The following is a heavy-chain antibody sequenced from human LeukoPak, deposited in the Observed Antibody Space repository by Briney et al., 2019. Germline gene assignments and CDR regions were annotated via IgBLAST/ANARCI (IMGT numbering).Heavy chain of an antibody. CDR2: IHSDGSST. Sequence: PGGSLRLSCAASGFTISSYWMHWVRHAPGKGLVWVSRIHSDGSSTSYADTVKGRFTMSRDNAKNTLYLQMNSLRAEDTAVHYCARGWITAGAYYDYWGQGTLVTVSS. V-gene: IGHV3-74*01. D-gene: IGHD6-13*01. J-gene: IGHJ4*02. CDR1: GFTISSYW. CDR3: ARGWITAGAYYDY.